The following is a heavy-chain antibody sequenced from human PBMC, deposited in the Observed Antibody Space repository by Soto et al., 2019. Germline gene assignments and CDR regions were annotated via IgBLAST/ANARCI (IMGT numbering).Heavy chain of an antibody. Sequence: PGGSLRLSCTASGFTFGGYPMSWFRQAPGKGLEWVGFIRSKAYYGTTEYAASVIGRFSLSRDDSKSIAYLQMNSLGTEDTAMYYCTRGTNGDYETSPLFFDYWGQGTLVTVYS. CDR3: TRGTNGDYETSPLFFDY. D-gene: IGHD4-17*01. J-gene: IGHJ4*02. CDR1: GFTFGGYP. CDR2: IRSKAYYGTT. V-gene: IGHV3-49*03.